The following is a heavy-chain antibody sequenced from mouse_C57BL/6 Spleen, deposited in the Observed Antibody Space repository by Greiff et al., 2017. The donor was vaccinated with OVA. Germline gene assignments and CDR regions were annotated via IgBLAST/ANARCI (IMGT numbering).Heavy chain of an antibody. CDR1: GFTFSSYT. J-gene: IGHJ2*01. D-gene: IGHD1-1*01. V-gene: IGHV5-9*01. Sequence: EVKLVESGGGLVKPGGSLKLSCAASGFTFSSYTMSWVRQTPEKRLEWVATISGGGGNTYYPDSVKGRFTISRDNAKNTLYLQMSSLRSDDTALYYCARHGSNYAYYFDYWGQGTTLTVSS. CDR3: ARHGSNYAYYFDY. CDR2: ISGGGGNT.